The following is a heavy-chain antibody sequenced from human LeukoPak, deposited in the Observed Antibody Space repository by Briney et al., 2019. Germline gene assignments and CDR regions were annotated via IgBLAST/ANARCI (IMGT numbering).Heavy chain of an antibody. D-gene: IGHD3-22*01. CDR2: IIPILGIA. CDR3: AREDVRDYYDSSGYDPFDY. CDR1: GGTFSSYA. V-gene: IGHV1-69*04. Sequence: SVKVSCKASGGTFSSYAINWVRQAPGQGLEWMGRIIPILGIAHYAQKFQGRVTITADKSTSTAYMELSSLRSEDTAVYYCAREDVRDYYDSSGYDPFDYWGQGTLVTVSS. J-gene: IGHJ4*02.